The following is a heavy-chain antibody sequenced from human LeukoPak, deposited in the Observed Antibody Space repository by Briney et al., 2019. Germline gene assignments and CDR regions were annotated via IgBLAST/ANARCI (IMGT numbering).Heavy chain of an antibody. CDR1: GFIFSSYS. J-gene: IGHJ4*02. D-gene: IGHD6-19*01. Sequence: PGGSLRLSCAASGFIFSSYSMNWVRQAPGKGLEWVSYISGSSTYIYYTDSVKGRFTISRDNAKNSLYLQMNSLRAEDTAVYYCARGRALAGPTDFDYWGQGTLVTVSS. V-gene: IGHV3-21*01. CDR3: ARGRALAGPTDFDY. CDR2: ISGSSTYI.